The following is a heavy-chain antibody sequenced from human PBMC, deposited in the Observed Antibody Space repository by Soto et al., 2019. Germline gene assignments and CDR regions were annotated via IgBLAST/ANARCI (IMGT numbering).Heavy chain of an antibody. J-gene: IGHJ4*02. CDR2: ISWNSGNI. V-gene: IGHV3-9*01. D-gene: IGHD3-3*01. CDR1: GFTFDDYA. CDR3: AKDPQAWSGPYYFDY. Sequence: GGSLRLSCAASGFTFDDYAMHWVRQAPGKGPEWVSGISWNSGNIVYADSVKGRFTISRDNAKNSLYLQMNSLRPEDTALYYCAKDPQAWSGPYYFDYWGQGTLVTVSS.